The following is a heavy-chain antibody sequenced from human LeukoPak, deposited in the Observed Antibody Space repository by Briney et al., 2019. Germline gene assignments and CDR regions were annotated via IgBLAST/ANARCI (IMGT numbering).Heavy chain of an antibody. CDR1: GITFKSYA. V-gene: IGHV3-23*01. Sequence: GGSLRLSCAASGITFKSYAMSWVRQAPDKGLEWVSTISGSGGGTYYADSVKGRFTISRDDSKNTLYLQMNSLRADDTAVYYCAKDLGRYRNNFFDYWGQGNLVTVSS. CDR3: AKDLGRYRNNFFDY. D-gene: IGHD1-26*01. CDR2: ISGSGGGT. J-gene: IGHJ4*02.